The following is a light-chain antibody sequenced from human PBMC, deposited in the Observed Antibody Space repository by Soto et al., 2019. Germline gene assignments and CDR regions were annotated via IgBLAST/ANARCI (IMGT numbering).Light chain of an antibody. CDR2: EVS. Sequence: QSVVTQPASVSGSPGQSITISCTGTNSDVGNSDYVSWYQHHPGKAPKLMIFEVSNRPSGISDRFSGSKSGNTASLTISGIQAEDDAYYYCSSYTDSSTLFVFGTGTKLTVL. CDR3: SSYTDSSTLFV. CDR1: NSDVGNSDY. J-gene: IGLJ1*01. V-gene: IGLV2-14*01.